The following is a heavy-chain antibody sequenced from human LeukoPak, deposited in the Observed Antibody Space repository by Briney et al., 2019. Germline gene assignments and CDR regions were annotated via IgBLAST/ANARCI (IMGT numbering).Heavy chain of an antibody. CDR3: AAHIAAAGSLDY. D-gene: IGHD6-13*01. CDR2: INPNSGDT. V-gene: IGHV1-2*02. J-gene: IGHJ4*02. Sequence: ASVKVSCKASGYTFTGYYIHWVRQAPGQGLEWMGWINPNSGDTNYAQGFQGRVALTRDTSISTAYMELSNLRADDTAVYYCAAHIAAAGSLDYWGQGTLVTVSS. CDR1: GYTFTGYY.